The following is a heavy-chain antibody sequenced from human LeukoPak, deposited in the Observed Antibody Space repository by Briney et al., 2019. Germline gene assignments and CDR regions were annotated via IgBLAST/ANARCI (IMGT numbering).Heavy chain of an antibody. CDR3: ARVQSTVRGIQGPFDL. CDR1: GFTFSTYA. CDR2: IKNNGGGT. V-gene: IGHV3-64*01. Sequence: GGSLRLSCAASGFTFSTYAMHWVRQAPGKGLEYVSAIKNNGGGTYYASSVQGRFTVSRDNSRSTLYLQMDSLRPDDMAIYYCARVQSTVRGIQGPFDLWGQGTLVNVS. D-gene: IGHD3-10*01. J-gene: IGHJ4*02.